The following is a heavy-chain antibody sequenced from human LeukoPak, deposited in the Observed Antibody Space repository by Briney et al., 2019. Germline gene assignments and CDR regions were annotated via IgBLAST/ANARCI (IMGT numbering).Heavy chain of an antibody. J-gene: IGHJ5*02. CDR1: GYTFTSCG. V-gene: IGHV1-18*01. Sequence: ASVKVSCKASGYTFTSCGISWVRQAPGQGREWMGWISAYNGNTNYAQKLQGRVTMTTDTSTSTAYMELRSLRSDDTAVYYCARVNFGSGCINWFDPWGQGTLVTVSS. CDR2: ISAYNGNT. CDR3: ARVNFGSGCINWFDP. D-gene: IGHD6-19*01.